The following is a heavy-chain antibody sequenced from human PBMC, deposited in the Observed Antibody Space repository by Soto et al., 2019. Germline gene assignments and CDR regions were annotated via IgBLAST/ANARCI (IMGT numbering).Heavy chain of an antibody. CDR3: ARATVTTLFDI. CDR2: IGTAGDP. D-gene: IGHD4-17*01. CDR1: GFTFSSYD. J-gene: IGHJ3*02. Sequence: PLRLSCAASGFTFSSYDMHWVRQATGKGLEWVSAIGTAGDPYYPGSVKGRFTISRENAKNSLYLQMNSLRAGDTAVYYCARATVTTLFDIWGQGTMVTVSS. V-gene: IGHV3-13*05.